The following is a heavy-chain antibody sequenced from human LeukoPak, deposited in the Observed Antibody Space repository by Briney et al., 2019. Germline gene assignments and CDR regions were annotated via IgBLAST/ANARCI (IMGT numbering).Heavy chain of an antibody. CDR3: AREATGDGFEL. CDR2: INPNSGDT. D-gene: IGHD3-9*01. V-gene: IGHV1-2*02. CDR1: GYTFTGYY. J-gene: IGHJ3*01. Sequence: ASVKVSCKASGYTFTGYYMHWVRQAPGQGLESMGWINPNSGDTNYAQNLQGRVTMTRDTSISTAYMEVSRLRADDTAVYYCAREATGDGFELWGQGTMVTVSS.